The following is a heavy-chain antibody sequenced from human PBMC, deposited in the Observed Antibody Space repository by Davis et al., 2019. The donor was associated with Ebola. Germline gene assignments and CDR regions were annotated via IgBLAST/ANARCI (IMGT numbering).Heavy chain of an antibody. D-gene: IGHD2-2*01. J-gene: IGHJ6*02. V-gene: IGHV1-18*01. CDR2: ISAYNGNT. Sequence: ASVKVSCKASGYTFTSYGISWVRQAPGQGLEWMGWISAYNGNTNYAQKLQGRVTMTTDTSTSTAYMELRSLRSDDTAVYYCARDLLRVVVPAAPGDQQQYYYYYGMDVWGQGTTVTVSS. CDR3: ARDLLRVVVPAAPGDQQQYYYYYGMDV. CDR1: GYTFTSYG.